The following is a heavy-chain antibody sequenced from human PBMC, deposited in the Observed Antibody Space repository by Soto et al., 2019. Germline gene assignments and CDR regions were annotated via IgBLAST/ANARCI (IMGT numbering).Heavy chain of an antibody. V-gene: IGHV3-30*01. J-gene: IGHJ3*02. D-gene: IGHD3-16*01. CDR1: GFTFSSYA. Sequence: QVQLVESGGGVVQPGRSLRLSCAASGFTFSSYAMHWVRKATGKGLEWMAFISYDGKNKHYADSVKGRFTVSRDNSKNTLYLQLNSLRAEDTALYYCARAFGAFDIWGQGTIVTVSS. CDR3: ARAFGAFDI. CDR2: ISYDGKNK.